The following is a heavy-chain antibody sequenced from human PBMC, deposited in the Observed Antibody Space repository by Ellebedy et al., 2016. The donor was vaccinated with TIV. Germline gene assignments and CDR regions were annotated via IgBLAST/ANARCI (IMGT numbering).Heavy chain of an antibody. D-gene: IGHD1-14*01. Sequence: SETLSLTCTVSGDSISSSSDYWVWIRQPPGKGLEWIGTISNRDRTDYNPSLKSRVFILVDASKNQFFLKLTSVTAADTAVYYCATFNQYYTYLGVWGKGTTVTVFS. V-gene: IGHV4-39*01. CDR3: ATFNQYYTYLGV. CDR1: GDSISSSSDY. CDR2: ISNRDRT. J-gene: IGHJ6*03.